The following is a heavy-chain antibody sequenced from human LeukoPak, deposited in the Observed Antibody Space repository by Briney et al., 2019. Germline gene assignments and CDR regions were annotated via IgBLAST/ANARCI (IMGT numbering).Heavy chain of an antibody. CDR3: ARTRGETYFDY. V-gene: IGHV3-7*01. J-gene: IGHJ4*02. Sequence: PGGSLRLSCAASGFIFSNFWMSWVRQARGKGLEWVAGIKQDGSEKFYVDSVKGRLTISRDNAKNSLYLQMNFLRTEDTALYYCARTRGETYFDYWGQGTLVTVSS. CDR1: GFIFSNFW. D-gene: IGHD2-21*01. CDR2: IKQDGSEK.